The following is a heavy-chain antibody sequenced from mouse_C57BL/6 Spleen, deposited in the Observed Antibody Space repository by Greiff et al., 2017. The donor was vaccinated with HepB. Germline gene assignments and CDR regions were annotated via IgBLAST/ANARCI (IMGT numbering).Heavy chain of an antibody. CDR1: GYTFTSYW. CDR3: ARRGTAGGFAY. Sequence: QVQLQQPGAELVMPGASVKLSCKASGYTFTSYWMHWVKQRPGQGLEWIGEIDPSDSYTNYNQKFKGKSTLTVDKSSSTAYMQLSSLTSEDSAVYYWARRGTAGGFAYWGQGTLVTVSA. D-gene: IGHD3-3*01. V-gene: IGHV1-69*01. CDR2: IDPSDSYT. J-gene: IGHJ3*01.